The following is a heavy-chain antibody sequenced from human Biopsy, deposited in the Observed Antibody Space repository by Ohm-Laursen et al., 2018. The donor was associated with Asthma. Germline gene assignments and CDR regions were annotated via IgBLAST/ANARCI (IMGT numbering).Heavy chain of an antibody. V-gene: IGHV1-69*01. J-gene: IGHJ4*02. CDR3: ARKAGSCISRTCYSLDF. D-gene: IGHD2-2*01. CDR1: GGTFNTYV. Sequence: SSVKASCKSLGGTFNTYVIGWARQAPGQGLEWKGGINSVFGTTTYPQKFQDRVTITADDSTSTVYMELSSLRSEDTAVYYCARKAGSCISRTCYSLDFWGQGTLVTVSS. CDR2: INSVFGTT.